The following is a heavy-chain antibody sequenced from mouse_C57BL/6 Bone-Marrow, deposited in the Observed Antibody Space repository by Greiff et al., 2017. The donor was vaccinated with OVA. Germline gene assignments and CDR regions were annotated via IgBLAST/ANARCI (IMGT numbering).Heavy chain of an antibody. V-gene: IGHV7-3*01. Sequence: EVKLVESGGGLVQPGGSLSLSCAASGFTFTDYYMSWVRQPPGKALEWLGFIRNKANGYTTEYSASVKGRFTISRDNSQSILYLQMNALRAEDSATYNCASYSGYDGPAAWFAYWGQGTLVTVSA. D-gene: IGHD2-2*01. CDR2: IRNKANGYTT. CDR3: ASYSGYDGPAAWFAY. J-gene: IGHJ3*01. CDR1: GFTFTDYY.